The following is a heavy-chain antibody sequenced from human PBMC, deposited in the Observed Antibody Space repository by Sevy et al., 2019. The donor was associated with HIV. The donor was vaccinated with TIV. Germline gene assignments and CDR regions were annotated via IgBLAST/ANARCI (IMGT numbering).Heavy chain of an antibody. CDR1: GFTFSNYA. CDR3: ARDSVGVPAARYYYGMDV. Sequence: GGSLRLSCAASGFTFSNYAMHWVRQAPGKGLEWVAVISYDGSNKYYADSVKGRFTISRDNSKNTLYLQMNSLRAEDTAVYYCARDSVGVPAARYYYGMDVWGQGTTVTVSS. D-gene: IGHD2-2*01. J-gene: IGHJ6*02. V-gene: IGHV3-30-3*01. CDR2: ISYDGSNK.